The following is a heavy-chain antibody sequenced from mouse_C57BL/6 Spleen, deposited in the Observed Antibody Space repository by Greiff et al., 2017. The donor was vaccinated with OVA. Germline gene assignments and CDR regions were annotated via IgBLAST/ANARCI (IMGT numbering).Heavy chain of an antibody. J-gene: IGHJ2*01. CDR2: INPGSGGT. Sequence: QVQLQQSGAELVRPGTSVKVSCKASGYAFTNYLIEWVKQRPGQGLEWIGVINPGSGGTNYNEKFKGKATLTADKSSSTAYMQLSSLTSEAAAVYFCARSPDGYYPYWGQGTTLTVSS. V-gene: IGHV1-54*01. CDR1: GYAFTNYL. D-gene: IGHD2-3*01. CDR3: ARSPDGYYPY.